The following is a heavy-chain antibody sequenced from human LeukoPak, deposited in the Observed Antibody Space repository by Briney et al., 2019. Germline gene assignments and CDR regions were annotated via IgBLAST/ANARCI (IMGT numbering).Heavy chain of an antibody. CDR3: ASLHFQSKGSSSDAFDI. J-gene: IGHJ3*02. V-gene: IGHV1-46*01. CDR1: GYTFTSYY. D-gene: IGHD1-26*01. CDR2: INPSGGST. Sequence: ASVKVSCKASGYTFTSYYMHWVRQAPGQGLEWMGIINPSGGSTSYAQKFQGRVTTTRDTSTSTVYMELSGLRSEDTAVYYCASLHFQSKGSSSDAFDIWGQGTMVTVSS.